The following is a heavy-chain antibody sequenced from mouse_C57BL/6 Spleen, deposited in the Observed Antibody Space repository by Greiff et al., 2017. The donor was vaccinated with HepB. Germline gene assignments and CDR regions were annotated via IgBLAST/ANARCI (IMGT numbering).Heavy chain of an antibody. CDR1: GYTFTSYW. D-gene: IGHD1-1*01. J-gene: IGHJ4*01. CDR2: IHPNSGST. V-gene: IGHV1-64*01. Sequence: VQLQQPGAELVKPGASVKLSCKASGYTFTSYWMHWVKQRPGQGLEWIGMIHPNSGSTNYNEKFKSKATLTVDKSSSTAYMQLSSLTSEDSAVYYCAREWNYYCSSYGAMDYWGQGTSVTVSS. CDR3: AREWNYYCSSYGAMDY.